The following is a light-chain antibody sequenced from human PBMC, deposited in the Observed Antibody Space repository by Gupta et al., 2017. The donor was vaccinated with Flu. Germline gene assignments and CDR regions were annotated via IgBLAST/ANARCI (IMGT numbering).Light chain of an antibody. CDR3: AVWDDSLSGDVG. Sequence: QSVLTQPPSVSGTPGQGVTISCSGSGSNIGSYFVYWYQQLPGTAPKLLIYRNNVRPSGVPDRFSGSKSGTSASLAISVLRVEDAAHYYCAVWDDSLSGDVGFGGGTKLTVL. V-gene: IGLV1-47*01. J-gene: IGLJ2*01. CDR1: GSNIGSYF. CDR2: RNN.